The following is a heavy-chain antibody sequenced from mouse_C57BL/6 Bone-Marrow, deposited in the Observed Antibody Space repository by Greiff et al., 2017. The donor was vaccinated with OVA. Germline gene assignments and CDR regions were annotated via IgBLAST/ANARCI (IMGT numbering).Heavy chain of an antibody. V-gene: IGHV1-78*01. CDR2: IYPRDGST. J-gene: IGHJ4*01. CDR3: ATHYYGSSYNYAMDY. CDR1: GYTFTDHT. D-gene: IGHD1-1*01. Sequence: QVQLQQSDAELVKPGASVKISCKVSGYTFTDHTIHWMKQRPEQGLEWIGYIYPRDGSTKYNEKFKGKATLTADKSSSTAYMQLNSLTSEDSAVYFCATHYYGSSYNYAMDYWGQGISVTVSS.